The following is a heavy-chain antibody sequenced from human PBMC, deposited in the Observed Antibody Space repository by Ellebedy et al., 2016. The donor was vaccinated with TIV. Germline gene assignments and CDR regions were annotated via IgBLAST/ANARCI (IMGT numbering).Heavy chain of an antibody. V-gene: IGHV3-9*01. Sequence: PGGSLRLSCAASGFTVADYAMHWVRQAPGKGLEWVSGISWNSGSIDSADSVKGRFTISRDNAKNSLYLQMNSLRAEDTALYYCAKDKRMITFGGVIDYWGQGTLVTVSS. J-gene: IGHJ4*02. CDR3: AKDKRMITFGGVIDY. CDR2: ISWNSGSI. CDR1: GFTVADYA. D-gene: IGHD3-16*01.